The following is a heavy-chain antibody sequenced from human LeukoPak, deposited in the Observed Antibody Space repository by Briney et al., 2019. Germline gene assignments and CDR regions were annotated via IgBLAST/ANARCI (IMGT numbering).Heavy chain of an antibody. J-gene: IGHJ4*02. D-gene: IGHD2-15*01. CDR1: GFTFSSYS. CDR3: AKSGLNRFDY. CDR2: ISTGSSYI. Sequence: GGSLRLSCAASGFTFSSYSMNWVRQAPGKGLEWVSSISTGSSYIYYADSVKGRFTISRDNAKNSLYLQMNSLRAEDTAVYYCAKSGLNRFDYWGQGTLVTVSS. V-gene: IGHV3-21*04.